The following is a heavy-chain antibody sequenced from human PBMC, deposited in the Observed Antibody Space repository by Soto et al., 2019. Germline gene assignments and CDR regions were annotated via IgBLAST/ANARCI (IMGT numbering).Heavy chain of an antibody. D-gene: IGHD1-26*01. CDR3: VRGGGRDSRSMYYYVGMDV. J-gene: IGHJ6*02. Sequence: QVQLQESGPGLVRPSETLSLTCTVSGGSISEFYWSWIRQPAGKGMEWIGRIDGSGRLYVSGTTTHNPSLKSRITLSVDMSKYPVSLKLTSVPAADTAVYYCVRGGGRDSRSMYYYVGMDVWGQGTTVTVSS. CDR1: GGSISEFY. CDR2: IDGSGRLYVSGTT. V-gene: IGHV4-4*07.